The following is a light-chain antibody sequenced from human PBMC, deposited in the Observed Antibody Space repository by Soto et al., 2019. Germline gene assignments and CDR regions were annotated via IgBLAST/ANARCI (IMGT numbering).Light chain of an antibody. CDR1: QSVSRY. Sequence: EIVLTQSPATLSLSPGERATLSCRASQSVSRYLAWYQQKPGQAPRLLIYDASNRATGIPARFSGSGSETDFTLTISSLEPEDFAVYYCQQRRNWGTFGGGTKVEIK. CDR2: DAS. V-gene: IGKV3-11*01. J-gene: IGKJ4*01. CDR3: QQRRNWGT.